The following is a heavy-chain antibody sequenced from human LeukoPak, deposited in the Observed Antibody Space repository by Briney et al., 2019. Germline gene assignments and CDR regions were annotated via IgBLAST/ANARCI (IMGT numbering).Heavy chain of an antibody. CDR1: GGSISSYY. CDR2: IYYSGST. J-gene: IGHJ5*02. CDR3: ARRRKDLNWFDP. V-gene: IGHV4-59*08. Sequence: KASETLSLTCTVSGGSISSYYWSWIRQPPGKGLEWIGYIYYSGSTNYSPSLRSRVTISVDMPKNQFSLNLNSVTAADTAVYYCARRRKDLNWFDPWGQGTLVTVSS.